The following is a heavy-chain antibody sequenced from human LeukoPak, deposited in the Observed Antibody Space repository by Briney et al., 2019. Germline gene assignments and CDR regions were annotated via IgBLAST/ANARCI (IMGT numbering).Heavy chain of an antibody. D-gene: IGHD2-2*01. CDR2: IYYSGST. CDR3: ARGDIYCSSTSCQRGFGY. CDR1: GGSISSSSYY. J-gene: IGHJ4*02. V-gene: IGHV4-39*01. Sequence: SETLSLTCTVSGGSISSSSYYWGWIRQPPGKGLEWIGTIYYSGSTYYNPSLKSRVTISVDTSKNQFSLKLSSVTAADTAVYYCARGDIYCSSTSCQRGFGYWGQGTLVTVSS.